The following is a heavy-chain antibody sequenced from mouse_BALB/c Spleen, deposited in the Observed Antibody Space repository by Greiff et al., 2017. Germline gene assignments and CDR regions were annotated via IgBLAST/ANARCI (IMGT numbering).Heavy chain of an antibody. CDR1: GFSLTSYG. J-gene: IGHJ3*01. D-gene: IGHD1-1*01. V-gene: IGHV2-2*02. Sequence: VHLVESGPGLVQPSQSLSITCTVSGFSLTSYGVHWVRQSPGKGLEWLGVIWSGGSTDYNAAFISRLSISKDNSKSQVFFKMNSLQANDTAIYYCARNYYGSSPRFAYWGQGTLVTVSA. CDR3: ARNYYGSSPRFAY. CDR2: IWSGGST.